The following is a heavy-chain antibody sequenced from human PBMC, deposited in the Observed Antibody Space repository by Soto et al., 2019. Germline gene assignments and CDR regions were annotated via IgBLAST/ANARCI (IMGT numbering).Heavy chain of an antibody. J-gene: IGHJ4*02. D-gene: IGHD2-15*01. CDR2: YLYDEDT. V-gene: IGHV4-59*01. CDR1: GGSFNSYY. CDR3: ARGRGLRWVLPFY. Sequence: QVQLQQSGPGLVKPSETLSLTCTVSGGSFNSYYCSWIRQPPGKGLAWVGSYLYDEDTKYNSYLESRGSMSVDTYKRQFSLTLSSVSAADAAVYYCARGRGLRWVLPFYWGQGTLVAVSS.